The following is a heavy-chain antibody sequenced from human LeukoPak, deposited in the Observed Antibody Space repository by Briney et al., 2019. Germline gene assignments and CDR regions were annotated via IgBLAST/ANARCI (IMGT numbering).Heavy chain of an antibody. D-gene: IGHD3-3*01. CDR2: IYHTGTT. V-gene: IGHV4-30-2*01. CDR3: ARAAGFWSGYRNWFDS. J-gene: IGHJ5*01. CDR1: GVSISSGGYY. Sequence: PSESLSLTCTVSGVSISSGGYYWSWIRQPPGKGLEWIGNIYHTGTTYYNPSLESRVTISVDRYKTQFSLKLRFVTVADKAVYYCARAAGFWSGYRNWFDSWGRGQLVTVSS.